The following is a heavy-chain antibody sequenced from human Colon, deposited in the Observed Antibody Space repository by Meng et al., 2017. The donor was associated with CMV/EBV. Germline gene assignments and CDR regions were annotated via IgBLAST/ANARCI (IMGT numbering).Heavy chain of an antibody. Sequence: GESLKISCAASGFTVSSNYMSWVRQAPGKGLEWVSGISGTDSDTYYADSVKGRFTISRDNSRNTLYLEVSRLRADDTAVYYCAKGADYLNFWSGYEYWGQGTLVTVSS. J-gene: IGHJ4*02. CDR3: AKGADYLNFWSGYEY. V-gene: IGHV3-23*01. CDR2: ISGTDSDT. D-gene: IGHD3-3*01. CDR1: GFTVSSNY.